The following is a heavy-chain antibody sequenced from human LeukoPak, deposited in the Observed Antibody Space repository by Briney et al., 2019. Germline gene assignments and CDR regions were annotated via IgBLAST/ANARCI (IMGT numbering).Heavy chain of an antibody. D-gene: IGHD3-9*01. CDR3: ARVSDYDILTGYWGAFDI. V-gene: IGHV4-59*01. CDR1: GGSISSYY. J-gene: IGHJ3*02. CDR2: IYYSGST. Sequence: SETLSLTCTVSGGSISSYYWSWIRQPPGKGLDWIGYIYYSGSTNYNPSLKSRVTISVDTSKNQFSLKLSSVTAADTAVYYCARVSDYDILTGYWGAFDIWGQGTMVTVSS.